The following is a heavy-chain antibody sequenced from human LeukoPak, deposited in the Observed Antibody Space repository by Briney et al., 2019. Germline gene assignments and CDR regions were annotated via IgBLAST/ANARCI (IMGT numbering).Heavy chain of an antibody. J-gene: IGHJ4*02. CDR1: GYTFTDYY. CDR3: ARASKDVLIFDY. V-gene: IGHV1-2*02. CDR2: INPHSGGT. D-gene: IGHD2-8*01. Sequence: RASMKVSCKTSGYTFTDYYMYWVRQAPGQGFEWMGWINPHSGGTNYAQKFQGRVTMTRDTSISTAYMELSRVRSDDTAVYYCARASKDVLIFDYWGQGTLVTVSS.